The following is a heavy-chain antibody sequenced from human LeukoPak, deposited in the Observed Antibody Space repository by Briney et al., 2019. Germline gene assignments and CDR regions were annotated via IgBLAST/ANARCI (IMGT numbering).Heavy chain of an antibody. V-gene: IGHV1-69*13. D-gene: IGHD2-21*02. Sequence: GASVKVSCKASGGTFSSYAISWVRQAPGQGLEWMGGIIPIFGTANYAQKFQGRVTVTADESTGTAYMELSSLRSEDTAVYYCAILSDGAYCGGDCFYLDYWGQGTLVTVSS. CDR2: IIPIFGTA. J-gene: IGHJ4*02. CDR3: AILSDGAYCGGDCFYLDY. CDR1: GGTFSSYA.